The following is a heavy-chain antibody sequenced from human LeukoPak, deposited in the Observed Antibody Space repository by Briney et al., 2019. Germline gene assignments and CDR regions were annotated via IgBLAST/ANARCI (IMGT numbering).Heavy chain of an antibody. V-gene: IGHV3-23*01. J-gene: IGHJ4*02. CDR3: AKVGTWHQFDY. Sequence: PGGSLRLSCAASGFTFSSYAKSWVRQAPGKGLEWVSTVSGSGGSTYYADSVKGRFTISRDNSKNTLYLQMNTLRAEDTAVYYCAKVGTWHQFDYWGQGTLVTVSS. D-gene: IGHD7-27*01. CDR1: GFTFSSYA. CDR2: VSGSGGST.